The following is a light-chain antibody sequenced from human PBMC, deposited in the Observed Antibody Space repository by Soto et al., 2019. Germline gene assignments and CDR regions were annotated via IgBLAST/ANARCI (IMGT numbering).Light chain of an antibody. J-gene: IGKJ3*01. Sequence: EIVLTQSPATLSLSPGERATLSCRASQSVGSYLAWYQQKPGQAPSLLIYDASNRSTSIPARFSGSGSGTDFTLTSSSQEPEDFAAYYCHQRSNWITFGPGTNVDIK. CDR3: HQRSNWIT. CDR1: QSVGSY. V-gene: IGKV3-11*01. CDR2: DAS.